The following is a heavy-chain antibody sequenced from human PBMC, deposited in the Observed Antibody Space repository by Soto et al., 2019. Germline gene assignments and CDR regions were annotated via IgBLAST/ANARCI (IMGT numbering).Heavy chain of an antibody. CDR1: GYSFTSYW. D-gene: IGHD6-19*01. J-gene: IGHJ6*02. CDR3: ARLSWHSSGWFFYYGMDV. Sequence: GESLKISCKGSGYSFTSYWISWVRQMPGKGLEWMGRIDPSDSYTNYSPSSQGHVTISADKSISTAYLQWSSLKASDTAMYYCARLSWHSSGWFFYYGMDVWGQGTTVTVSS. V-gene: IGHV5-10-1*01. CDR2: IDPSDSYT.